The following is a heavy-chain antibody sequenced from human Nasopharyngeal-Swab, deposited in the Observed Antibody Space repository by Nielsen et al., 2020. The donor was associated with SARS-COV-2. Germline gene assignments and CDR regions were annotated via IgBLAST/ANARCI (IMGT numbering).Heavy chain of an antibody. CDR3: ARDRGSYGDYVDY. D-gene: IGHD3-16*01. CDR2: IYSGGST. Sequence: GESLKISCAASGFTVSSNYMSWVRQAPGKGLEWVSVIYSGGSTYYADSVKGRFTISRDNSKNTLYLQMNSLRAEDTAVYYCARDRGSYGDYVDYWGQGTLVTVSS. V-gene: IGHV3-66*02. CDR1: GFTVSSNY. J-gene: IGHJ4*02.